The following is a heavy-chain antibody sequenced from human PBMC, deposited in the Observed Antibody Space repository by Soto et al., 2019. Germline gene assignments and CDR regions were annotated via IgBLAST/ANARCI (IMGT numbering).Heavy chain of an antibody. CDR1: GGSVDSGNCF. CDR3: ARTHYYDSSPLLL. D-gene: IGHD3-22*01. J-gene: IGHJ4*02. CDR2: IYYNGNT. V-gene: IGHV4-61*01. Sequence: SETLCLTWTVAGGSVDSGNCFWSWIRQPPGKGLEWIGYIYYNGNTNFNPSLKSRVTISVDTSKTQFSLKLSSVTAADTAVYYCARTHYYDSSPLLLWGQGTLVTVSS.